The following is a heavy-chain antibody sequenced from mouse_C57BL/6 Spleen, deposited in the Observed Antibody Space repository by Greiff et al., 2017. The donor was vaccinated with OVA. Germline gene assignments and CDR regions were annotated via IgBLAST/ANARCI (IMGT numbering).Heavy chain of an antibody. J-gene: IGHJ4*01. CDR2: ISYDGSN. Sequence: EVQLKESGPGLVKPSQSLSLTCSVTGYSITSGYYWNWIRQFPGNKLEWMGYISYDGSNNYNPSLKNRISITRDTSKNQFFLKLNSVTTEDTATYYCARGDSSGYDYYAMDYWGQGTSVTVSS. CDR1: GYSITSGYY. D-gene: IGHD3-2*02. CDR3: ARGDSSGYDYYAMDY. V-gene: IGHV3-6*01.